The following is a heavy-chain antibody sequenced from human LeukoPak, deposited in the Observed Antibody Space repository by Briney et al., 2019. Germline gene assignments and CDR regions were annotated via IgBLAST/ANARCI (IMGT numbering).Heavy chain of an antibody. CDR1: EFGFSTYY. CDR3: VREHYDFFLDY. CDR2: VRGESDYI. J-gene: IGHJ4*02. V-gene: IGHV3-21*06. D-gene: IGHD3-3*01. Sequence: GGSLRLSCAASEFGFSTYYMHWVRQAPGKGLEWVSSVRGESDYIYYRDSVKGRFTISRDNAKNSLYLQMNRLRVEDTAVYFCVREHYDFFLDYWGQGTLVTVSS.